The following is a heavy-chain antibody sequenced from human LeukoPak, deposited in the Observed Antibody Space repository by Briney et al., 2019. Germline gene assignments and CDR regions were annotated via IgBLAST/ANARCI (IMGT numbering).Heavy chain of an antibody. CDR1: GFTFGDYG. V-gene: IGHV3-23*01. D-gene: IGHD6-19*01. Sequence: PGGSLRLSCAASGFTFGDYGMSWVRQAPGKGLEWVSGISGSGGSTYYADSVKGRFTISRDSSKNTLSLQMNSLRAEDTAVYYCAKDRAIAVAGTGFEYWGQGTLVTVSS. J-gene: IGHJ4*02. CDR2: ISGSGGST. CDR3: AKDRAIAVAGTGFEY.